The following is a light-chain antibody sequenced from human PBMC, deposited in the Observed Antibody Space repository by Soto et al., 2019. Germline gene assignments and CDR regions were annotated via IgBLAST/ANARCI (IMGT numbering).Light chain of an antibody. Sequence: EIVMTQSPATLSVSPGERATLSYRASQSVSTKLAWYQHRPGQAPNLLIYDASIRATGIPARFSGSGSGTEFTLTISSLQSEDFTVYYCQQYNNWPLTFGGGTRVEIK. J-gene: IGKJ4*01. CDR1: QSVSTK. CDR3: QQYNNWPLT. CDR2: DAS. V-gene: IGKV3-15*01.